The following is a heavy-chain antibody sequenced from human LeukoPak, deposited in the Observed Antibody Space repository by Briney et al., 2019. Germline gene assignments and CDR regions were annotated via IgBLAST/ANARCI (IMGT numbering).Heavy chain of an antibody. V-gene: IGHV3-48*02. CDR1: GFXFSNYG. Sequence: PGGSLRLSCAASGFXFSNYGINWVRQAPGKGLEWVSYISSSSSTIYYADSVKGRFTISRDNAKNSLYLEMNSLRDEDTAVYYCARTIGSGTYSRDYWGQGTVVTVSS. CDR3: ARTIGSGTYSRDY. J-gene: IGHJ4*02. CDR2: ISSSSSTI. D-gene: IGHD3-10*01.